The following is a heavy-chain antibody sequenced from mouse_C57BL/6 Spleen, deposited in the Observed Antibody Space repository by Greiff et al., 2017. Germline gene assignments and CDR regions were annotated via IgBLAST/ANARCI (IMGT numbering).Heavy chain of an antibody. Sequence: EVQLQQSVAELVRPGASVKLSCTASGFNFKNSYMHWVKQRPEQGLEWIGRIDPANGNTKYAPKFQGKATITADTSSNTAYLQLSSLTSEDTAIYYCAGESYSDFFDYWGQGTTLTVSS. CDR2: IDPANGNT. CDR3: AGESYSDFFDY. J-gene: IGHJ2*01. V-gene: IGHV14-3*01. CDR1: GFNFKNSY. D-gene: IGHD2-12*01.